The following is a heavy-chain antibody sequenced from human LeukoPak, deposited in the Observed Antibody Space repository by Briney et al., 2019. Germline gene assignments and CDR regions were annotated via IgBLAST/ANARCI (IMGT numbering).Heavy chain of an antibody. J-gene: IGHJ4*02. D-gene: IGHD2-15*01. CDR3: AKPGLEVVAALFDY. CDR1: GFTFSSYA. V-gene: IGHV3-23*01. Sequence: SGGSLRLSCAASGFTFSSYAMSWVRQAPGKGLEWVSAISGSGGSTYYADSVKGRFTISRDNSKNTLYLQMNSLRAEDTAVYYCAKPGLEVVAALFDYCGQGTLVTVSS. CDR2: ISGSGGST.